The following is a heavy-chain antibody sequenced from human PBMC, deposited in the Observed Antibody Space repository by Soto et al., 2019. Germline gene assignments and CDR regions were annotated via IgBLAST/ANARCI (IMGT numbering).Heavy chain of an antibody. J-gene: IGHJ5*02. Sequence: HVQLQESGPGLVGPSETLSLTCTVSGGSISRYFWSWVRQSPGKGLESIGYIFYTGSTTYDTYLKSGATKPIDTSQNQFSLKLSTLTAEDTAVYYCAHFSDLEWFGPWGQGTLVSVSS. CDR1: GGSISRYF. V-gene: IGHV4-59*01. CDR2: IFYTGST. CDR3: AHFSDLEWFGP. D-gene: IGHD2-21*01.